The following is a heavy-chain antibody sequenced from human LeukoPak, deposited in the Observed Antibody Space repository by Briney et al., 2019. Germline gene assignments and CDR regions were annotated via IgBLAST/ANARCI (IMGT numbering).Heavy chain of an antibody. CDR3: ARERELLRGDAFDI. Sequence: PSETLSLTCTVSAYSISSGYYWGWIRQPPGKGLEWIGSIFHSGATYYTPSLRSRVTMSVDTSKNQFSLKLSSVIAADTAVYYCARERELLRGDAFDIWGQGTMVTVSS. CDR1: AYSISSGYY. J-gene: IGHJ3*02. D-gene: IGHD1-26*01. V-gene: IGHV4-38-2*02. CDR2: IFHSGAT.